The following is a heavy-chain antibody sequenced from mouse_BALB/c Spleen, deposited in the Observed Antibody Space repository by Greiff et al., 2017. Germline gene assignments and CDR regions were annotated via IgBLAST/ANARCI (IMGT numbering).Heavy chain of an antibody. J-gene: IGHJ4*01. CDR3: ARERYEGAMDY. CDR1: GYTFTDYA. CDR2: ISTYYGDA. Sequence: QVQLQQSGAELVRPGVSVKISCKGSGYTFTDYAMHWVKQSHAKSLEWIGVISTYYGDASYNQKFKGKATMTVDKSSSTAYMELARLTSEDSAIYYCARERYEGAMDYWGQGTTVTVSS. D-gene: IGHD2-14*01. V-gene: IGHV1S137*01.